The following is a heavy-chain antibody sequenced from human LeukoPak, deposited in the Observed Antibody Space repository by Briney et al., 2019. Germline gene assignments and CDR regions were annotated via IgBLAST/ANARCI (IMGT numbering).Heavy chain of an antibody. CDR3: ARVSGPGMNEYFHL. J-gene: IGHJ1*01. D-gene: IGHD3-10*01. V-gene: IGHV3-74*01. CDR1: GFTFSEAW. CDR2: INNDGSTT. Sequence: PGGSLRLSCAASGFTFSEAWMHWVRQAPGKGLVWVSRINNDGSTTRYADSVKGRFTISRDNAKNTLYLQMNSLRAGDTAVYYCARVSGPGMNEYFHLWGQGTLVTVSS.